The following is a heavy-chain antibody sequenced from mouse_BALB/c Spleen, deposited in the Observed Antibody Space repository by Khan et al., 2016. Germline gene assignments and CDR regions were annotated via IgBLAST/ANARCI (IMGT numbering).Heavy chain of an antibody. J-gene: IGHJ2*01. D-gene: IGHD1-2*01. V-gene: IGHV3-2*02. CDR3: ARTARIKY. CDR1: GYSITSGYG. Sequence: EVQLQESGPGLVKPSQSLSLTCTVTGYSITSGYGWNWLRQFPGNKLEWMGYISYSGSTNYNPSLKSRISITRDTSKNQFFLQLNSVTTEDTATXYCARTARIKYWGQGTTLTVSS. CDR2: ISYSGST.